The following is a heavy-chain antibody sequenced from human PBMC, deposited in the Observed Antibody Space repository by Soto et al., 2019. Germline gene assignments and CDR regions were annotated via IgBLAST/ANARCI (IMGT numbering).Heavy chain of an antibody. V-gene: IGHV3-66*01. Sequence: GGSLRLSCAASGFTVSSNYMSWVRQAPGKGLEWVSVIYSGGSTYYADSVKGRFTISRDNSKNTLYLQMNSLRAEDTAVYYCARDRSNYDFWSGYPTAFGMDVWGKGTTVTVSS. J-gene: IGHJ6*03. CDR2: IYSGGST. CDR3: ARDRSNYDFWSGYPTAFGMDV. D-gene: IGHD3-3*01. CDR1: GFTVSSNY.